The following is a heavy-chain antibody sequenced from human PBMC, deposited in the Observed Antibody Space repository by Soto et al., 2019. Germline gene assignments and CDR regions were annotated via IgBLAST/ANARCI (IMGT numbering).Heavy chain of an antibody. CDR2: ISGSGGST. V-gene: IGHV3-23*01. Sequence: GGSPRLSCAASGFTFSSYVMSWVRQAPGKGLEWVSAISGSGGSTYYADSVKGRFTISRDNSKNTLYLQMNSLRAEDTAVYYCAKVKEVGAITLFDYWGQGTLVTVSS. CDR1: GFTFSSYV. CDR3: AKVKEVGAITLFDY. J-gene: IGHJ4*02. D-gene: IGHD1-26*01.